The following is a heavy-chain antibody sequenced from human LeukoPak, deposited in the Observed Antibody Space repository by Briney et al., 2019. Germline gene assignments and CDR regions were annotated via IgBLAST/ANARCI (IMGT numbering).Heavy chain of an antibody. CDR2: IRSKTDGGTT. CDR1: GFTFSNAW. J-gene: IGHJ4*02. D-gene: IGHD3/OR15-3a*01. CDR3: TTWTDLYDY. Sequence: GGSLRLSCEASGFTFSNAWTSWVRQAPGKGLEWVGRIRSKTDGGTTDYAAPVKGRFIISRDDSRNTHYLQMNSLKTEDTAVYYCTTWTDLYDYWGQGTLVTVSS. V-gene: IGHV3-15*01.